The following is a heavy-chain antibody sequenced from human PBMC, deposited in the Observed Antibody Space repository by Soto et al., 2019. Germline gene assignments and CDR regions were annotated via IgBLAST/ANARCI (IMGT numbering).Heavy chain of an antibody. Sequence: QVQLVESGGGVVQPGRSLRLSCAASGFTFSCYGMHWVRQAPGKGLEWVAVIWYDGSNKYYADSVKGRFTISRDNSKNTLYLQMNSLRAEDTAVYYCARGDYPMGGMDVWGQGTTVTVSS. J-gene: IGHJ6*02. V-gene: IGHV3-33*01. CDR1: GFTFSCYG. CDR3: ARGDYPMGGMDV. CDR2: IWYDGSNK. D-gene: IGHD3-10*01.